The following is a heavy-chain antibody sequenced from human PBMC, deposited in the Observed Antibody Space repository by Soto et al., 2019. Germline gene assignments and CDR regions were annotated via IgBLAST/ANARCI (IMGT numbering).Heavy chain of an antibody. CDR1: GFTFSSYG. V-gene: IGHV3-30*18. D-gene: IGHD3-3*01. CDR2: ISYDGSNK. J-gene: IGHJ6*02. CDR3: AKDELRFVEWLLPGSYGMDV. Sequence: QVQLVESGGGVVQPGRSLRLSCAASGFTFSSYGMHWVRQAPGKGLEWVAVISYDGSNKYYADSVKGRFTISRDNSKNTLYLQMNSLRAEDTAVYYCAKDELRFVEWLLPGSYGMDVWGQGTTVTVSS.